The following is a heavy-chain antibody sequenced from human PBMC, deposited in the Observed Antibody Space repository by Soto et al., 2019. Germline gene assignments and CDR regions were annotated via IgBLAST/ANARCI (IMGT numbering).Heavy chain of an antibody. CDR2: ISSSASTI. J-gene: IGHJ6*02. D-gene: IGHD3-10*01. V-gene: IGHV3-48*03. CDR1: GFVFSSYE. CDR3: ARAAGIMTRGFHGMDV. Sequence: EVQLVESGGDLVQPGGSLRLSCAGSGFVFSSYEMNWVRQAPGKGLEWISYISSSASTIHYADSVKGRFTISRDNAKNSLYLQMNSLRAEDSAIYHCARAAGIMTRGFHGMDVWGQGTTVTVSS.